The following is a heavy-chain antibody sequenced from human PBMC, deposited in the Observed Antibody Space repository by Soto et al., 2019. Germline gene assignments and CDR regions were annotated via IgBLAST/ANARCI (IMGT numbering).Heavy chain of an antibody. CDR1: GFTFSSYA. J-gene: IGHJ6*02. V-gene: IGHV3-30-3*01. D-gene: IGHD4-17*01. CDR2: ISYDGSNK. CDR3: ARDSARYGDYPLYYYYGMDV. Sequence: GGSLRLSCAASGFTFSSYAMHWVRQAPGKGLEWVAVISYDGSNKYYADSVKGRFTISRDNSKNTLYLQMNSLRAEDTAVYYCARDSARYGDYPLYYYYGMDVWGQGTTVTVSS.